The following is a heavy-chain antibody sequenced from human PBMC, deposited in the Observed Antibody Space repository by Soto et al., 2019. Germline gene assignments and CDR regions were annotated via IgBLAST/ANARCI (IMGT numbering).Heavy chain of an antibody. Sequence: EVQLVESGGGLVQPGRSLRLSCAASGFTFDDYAMHWVRQAPGKGLEWVSGISWYSGTIGYADSVKGRFTISRDNAKNSLYLQMNSLRAEDTALYYCAKDMGPDGYTTFDYWGQGTLVTVSS. J-gene: IGHJ4*02. D-gene: IGHD5-12*01. CDR3: AKDMGPDGYTTFDY. CDR1: GFTFDDYA. V-gene: IGHV3-9*01. CDR2: ISWYSGTI.